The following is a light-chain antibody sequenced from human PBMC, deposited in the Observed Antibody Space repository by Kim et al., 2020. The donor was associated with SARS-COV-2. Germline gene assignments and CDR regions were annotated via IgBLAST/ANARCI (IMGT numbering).Light chain of an antibody. CDR1: KLGDKY. CDR2: QDK. V-gene: IGLV3-1*01. J-gene: IGLJ2*01. CDR3: QAWDSSTVV. Sequence: SYELTQPPSVSVSPGQTASITCSGNKLGDKYACWYQQKPGQSPVLPIYQDKNRPSGIPERFSGSNSGNTATLTISGSQAMDEADYYCQAWDSSTVVFGGGTQLTVL.